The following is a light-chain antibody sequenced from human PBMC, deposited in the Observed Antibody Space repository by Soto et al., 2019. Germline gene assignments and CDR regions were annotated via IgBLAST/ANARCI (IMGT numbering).Light chain of an antibody. J-gene: IGKJ3*01. Sequence: EIVLTQSPATLSLSPGERATLSCRASQSVSSYLAWYQQKPGQAPRLLIYDASNRATGIPARFSGSGSGTGFTLTISSLEPEDFAFYYCPQNNNWPSFTFGPGTKVDIK. CDR3: PQNNNWPSFT. CDR1: QSVSSY. CDR2: DAS. V-gene: IGKV3-11*01.